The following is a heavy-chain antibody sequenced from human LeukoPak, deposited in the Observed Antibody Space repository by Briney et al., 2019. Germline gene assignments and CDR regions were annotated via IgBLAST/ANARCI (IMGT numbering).Heavy chain of an antibody. D-gene: IGHD3-10*01. Sequence: GGSLRLSCAASGFTFTSYWMSWVRQAPGKGLEWMAHINQDGSEKNYVESVKGRFTISRDNAKNSLYLQMNSLRAEDTAVYYCARGSYGSGSYYIANWFDPWGQGTLVTVSS. J-gene: IGHJ5*02. CDR3: ARGSYGSGSYYIANWFDP. V-gene: IGHV3-7*01. CDR2: INQDGSEK. CDR1: GFTFTSYW.